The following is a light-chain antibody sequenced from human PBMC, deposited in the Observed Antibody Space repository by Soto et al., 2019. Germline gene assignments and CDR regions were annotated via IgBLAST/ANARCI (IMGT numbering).Light chain of an antibody. CDR2: GAS. V-gene: IGKV3-20*01. CDR3: QQYGSSPPT. Sequence: EIVLTQSPGTLSLSPGERATLSCRASQSVSNSYVAWYQRKPGQAPRLLIYGASSRATDIPGRFSGSGSGTDCSLTITRLEPEDFAVYYCQQYGSSPPTFGQGTKVEI. J-gene: IGKJ1*01. CDR1: QSVSNSY.